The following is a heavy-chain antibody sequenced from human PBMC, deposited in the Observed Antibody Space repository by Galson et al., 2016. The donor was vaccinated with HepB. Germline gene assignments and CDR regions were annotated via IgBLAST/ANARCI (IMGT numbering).Heavy chain of an antibody. D-gene: IGHD1-1*01. J-gene: IGHJ6*03. CDR2: IIPLFGSP. V-gene: IGHV1-69*01. CDR3: ARGGSAQTVRYYHYYLDV. CDR1: GYSFTGYY. Sequence: QSGAEVKKPGESLKISCKASGYSFTGYYIHWVRQAPGQGLDWMGGIIPLFGSPDYAQKFQGRVTISADESTSTAYMELNSLTSEDTGVYYCARGGSAQTVRYYHYYLDVWGKGTTVTVSS.